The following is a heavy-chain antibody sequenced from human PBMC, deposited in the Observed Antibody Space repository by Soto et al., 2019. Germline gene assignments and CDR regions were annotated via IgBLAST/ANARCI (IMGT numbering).Heavy chain of an antibody. CDR2: IIPILGIA. CDR1: GGTFSSYT. V-gene: IGHV1-69*02. Sequence: QVQLVQSGAEVKKPGSSVKVSCKASGGTFSSYTISWVRQAPGQGLEWMGRIIPILGIANYAQKCQGRVTITADKSTSTAYMELSSLSSEDTAVYYCASRSSGWSLHSGAFDIWGQGTMVTVSS. J-gene: IGHJ3*02. CDR3: ASRSSGWSLHSGAFDI. D-gene: IGHD6-19*01.